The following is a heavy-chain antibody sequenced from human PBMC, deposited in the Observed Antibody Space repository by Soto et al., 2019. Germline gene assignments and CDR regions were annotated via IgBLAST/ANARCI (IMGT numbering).Heavy chain of an antibody. D-gene: IGHD1-26*01. CDR3: ASPRRGGSYSREFNY. V-gene: IGHV1-2*02. Sequence: QVQLVQSGAEVKKPGASVMLSCKASGYTFTGYYMHWVRQAPGQGLEWMGWINPNSGGTNYAQKFQGRVTMTRDTSITTAYMELSRLRSDDTAVYYCASPRRGGSYSREFNYWGQGTLVTVSS. CDR2: INPNSGGT. CDR1: GYTFTGYY. J-gene: IGHJ4*02.